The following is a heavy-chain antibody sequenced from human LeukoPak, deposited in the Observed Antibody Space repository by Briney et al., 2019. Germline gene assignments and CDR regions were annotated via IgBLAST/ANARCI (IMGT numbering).Heavy chain of an antibody. CDR3: ARQGRYVWGSYRYPRWFDP. J-gene: IGHJ5*02. CDR1: GGSISSYY. Sequence: SETLSLTCTVSGGSISSYYWSWIRQPAGKGLEWIGRIYTSGSINYNPSLKSRVTISVDTSKNQFSLKLSSVTAADTAVYYCARQGRYVWGSYRYPRWFDPWGQGTLVTVSS. V-gene: IGHV4-4*07. CDR2: IYTSGSI. D-gene: IGHD3-16*02.